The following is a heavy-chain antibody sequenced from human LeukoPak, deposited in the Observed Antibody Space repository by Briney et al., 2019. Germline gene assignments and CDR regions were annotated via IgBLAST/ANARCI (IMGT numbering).Heavy chain of an antibody. CDR1: GGSISSSSYY. V-gene: IGHV4-39*07. CDR2: IYYSGST. D-gene: IGHD3-22*01. CDR3: ARERNDDSSGYFDY. Sequence: PSETLSLTCTVSGGSISSSSYYWGWIRQPPGKGLEWIGSIYYSGSTYYNPSLKSRVTISVDTTKNQFSLKLSSVAAADTAVYYCARERNDDSSGYFDYWGQGTLVTVSS. J-gene: IGHJ4*02.